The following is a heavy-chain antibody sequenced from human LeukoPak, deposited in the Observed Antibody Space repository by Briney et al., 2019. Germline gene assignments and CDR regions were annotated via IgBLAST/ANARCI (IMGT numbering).Heavy chain of an antibody. J-gene: IGHJ3*02. Sequence: PGGSLRLSCTTSGLRFSRYNFNWVRQAPGKGLEWLSYISTTSETIFYADSVKGRFNISRDNAKNLLYLQMNSLRAEDTAVYFCATYHDTTGYFKEAFEMWGQGTFATVSS. CDR2: ISTTSETI. V-gene: IGHV3-48*01. D-gene: IGHD3-22*01. CDR3: ATYHDTTGYFKEAFEM. CDR1: GLRFSRYN.